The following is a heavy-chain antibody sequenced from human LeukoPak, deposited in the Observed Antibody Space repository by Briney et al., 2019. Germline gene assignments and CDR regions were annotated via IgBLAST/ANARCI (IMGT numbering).Heavy chain of an antibody. CDR1: GFTFSHYA. V-gene: IGHV3-30*04. CDR3: ARNSDYYDYSPQSV. J-gene: IGHJ4*02. Sequence: PGGSLRLSCAASGFTFSHYALHWVRQAPGKGLGWVALIGHDGADKYYADSVKGRFLISRDNSKNMLFLQMNSLIIEDTAVYYCARNSDYYDYSPQSVWGQGTLVTVS. D-gene: IGHD3-22*01. CDR2: IGHDGADK.